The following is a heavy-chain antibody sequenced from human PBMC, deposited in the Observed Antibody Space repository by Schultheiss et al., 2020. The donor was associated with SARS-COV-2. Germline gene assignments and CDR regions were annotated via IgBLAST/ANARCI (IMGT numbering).Heavy chain of an antibody. CDR1: GGSISSSNW. CDR3: ASTHDYSNYPNWFDP. D-gene: IGHD4-11*01. J-gene: IGHJ5*02. Sequence: SQTLSLTCAVSGGSISSSNWWSWIRQPPGKALEWIGYIYYSGNTYYNPSLRSRISMSVDTSKNQFSLRMTSVTAADTAVYYCASTHDYSNYPNWFDPWGQGTLVTVSS. V-gene: IGHV4-30-4*01. CDR2: IYYSGNT.